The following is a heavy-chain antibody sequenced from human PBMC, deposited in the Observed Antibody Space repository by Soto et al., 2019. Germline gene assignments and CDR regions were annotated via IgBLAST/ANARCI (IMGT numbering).Heavy chain of an antibody. D-gene: IGHD2-2*02. J-gene: IGHJ5*02. CDR1: GYTFTSYG. CDR2: ISAYNGNT. V-gene: IGHV1-18*04. CDR3: ARVPDCSSTSCYRSFWFDP. Sequence: QVQLVQSGAEVKKTGASVKVSCKASGYTFTSYGISWVRQAPGQGLDWMGWISAYNGNTNYAQKLQGRVTMTTDTSTSTDYMELRRLRSDDTAVYYGARVPDCSSTSCYRSFWFDPWGQGTLVTVSS.